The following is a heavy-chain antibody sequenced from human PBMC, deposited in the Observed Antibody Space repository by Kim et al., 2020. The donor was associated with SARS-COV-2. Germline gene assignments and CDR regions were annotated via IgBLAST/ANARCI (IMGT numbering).Heavy chain of an antibody. CDR2: VFDSGST. Sequence: SETLSLTCTVSGCSISYYYLTWVRQPPGKGLEWIGYVFDSGSTNYNPSLKSRVTISLGTTKKQTSLQLTSVTAADTTVYYCAIGNYYYDGSGNPRFWYF. CDR1: GCSISYYY. CDR3: AIGNYYYDGSGNPRFWYF. V-gene: IGHV4-59*01. D-gene: IGHD3-22*01. J-gene: IGHJ2*01.